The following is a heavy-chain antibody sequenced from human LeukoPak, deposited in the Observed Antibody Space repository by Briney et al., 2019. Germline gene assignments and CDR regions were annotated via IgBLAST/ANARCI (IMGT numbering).Heavy chain of an antibody. Sequence: PWGSLCLTCAASGFTFSSYSMNWVRQAPGKGLEWVSAISDSGGTTYYADFVKGRFTISRDNSKNTLYLQMNSLRAEDTAVYYCAARGDCGCDCYGYWGQGTLVTVSS. CDR1: GFTFSSYS. CDR2: ISDSGGTT. J-gene: IGHJ4*02. D-gene: IGHD2-21*01. V-gene: IGHV3-23*01. CDR3: AARGDCGCDCYGY.